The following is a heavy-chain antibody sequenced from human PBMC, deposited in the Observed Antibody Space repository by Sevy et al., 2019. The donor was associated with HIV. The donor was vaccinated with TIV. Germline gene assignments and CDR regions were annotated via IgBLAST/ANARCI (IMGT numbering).Heavy chain of an antibody. CDR1: GFTFSDYD. CDR2: ISSRSSYI. Sequence: RLSCAASGFTFSDYDMNWVRQAPGKGLEWVSSISSRSSYIHYADSVKGRFTISRDNAKNSLFLQMHSLRAEDTAVYYCARALDYYDSNGFYYWGQGTLVTVSS. J-gene: IGHJ4*02. D-gene: IGHD3-22*01. V-gene: IGHV3-21*01. CDR3: ARALDYYDSNGFYY.